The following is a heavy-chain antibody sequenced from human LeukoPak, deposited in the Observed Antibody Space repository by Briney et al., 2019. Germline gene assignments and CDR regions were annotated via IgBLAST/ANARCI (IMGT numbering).Heavy chain of an antibody. CDR1: GGSISTYY. V-gene: IGHV4-59*01. CDR3: ARDQDADSGIWFDP. CDR2: IHYSGNT. J-gene: IGHJ5*02. Sequence: SETLSLTCTVSGGSISTYYWNWIRQPPGKRLEWLGYIHYSGNTNYNPSLKNRVTISVDTSKNQFSLKQSSVTAADTAVYYCARDQDADSGIWFDPWGQGTLVTVSS. D-gene: IGHD4-17*01.